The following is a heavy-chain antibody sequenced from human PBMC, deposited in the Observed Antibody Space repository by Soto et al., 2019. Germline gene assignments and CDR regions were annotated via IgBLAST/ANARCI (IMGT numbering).Heavy chain of an antibody. Sequence: QLQLQESGPGLVKPSETLSLTCTVSGGSIRSSSNYWGWIRQPPGKGLEWIGSIYYTGTTYHNPSLNTRVTISIDTSKTQFSLKLSSVTAADTAVYYCARRSGVNYFDYWGQGTLVTVSS. CDR3: ARRSGVNYFDY. J-gene: IGHJ4*02. D-gene: IGHD2-8*01. CDR2: IYYTGTT. CDR1: GGSIRSSSNY. V-gene: IGHV4-39*01.